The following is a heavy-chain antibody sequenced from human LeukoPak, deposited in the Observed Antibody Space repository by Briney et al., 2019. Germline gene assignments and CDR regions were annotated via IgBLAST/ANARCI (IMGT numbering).Heavy chain of an antibody. CDR3: TRLSYYGSGSYYNVFDY. CDR2: IRSKANSYAT. CDR1: GFTFSGSA. V-gene: IGHV3-73*01. J-gene: IGHJ4*02. D-gene: IGHD3-10*01. Sequence: GGSLRLSCAASGFTFSGSAMHWVRQASGKGLEWVGRIRSKANSYATAYAVSVKGRFTISRDDSKNTAYLQMNSLKTEDTAVYYCTRLSYYGSGSYYNVFDYWGQGTLVTVSS.